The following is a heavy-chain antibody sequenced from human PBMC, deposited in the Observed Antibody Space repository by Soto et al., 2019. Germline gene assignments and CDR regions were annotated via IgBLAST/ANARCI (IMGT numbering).Heavy chain of an antibody. J-gene: IGHJ6*02. D-gene: IGHD1-26*01. Sequence: RASVKVSCKASGYTFTSYGISWVRQAPGQGLEWMGWISAYNGNTNYAQKLQGRVTMTTDTSTSTAYMELRSLRSDDTAVYYCAREAEYSGSYWYYYGMDVWGQGTTVTVSS. CDR1: GYTFTSYG. V-gene: IGHV1-18*01. CDR2: ISAYNGNT. CDR3: AREAEYSGSYWYYYGMDV.